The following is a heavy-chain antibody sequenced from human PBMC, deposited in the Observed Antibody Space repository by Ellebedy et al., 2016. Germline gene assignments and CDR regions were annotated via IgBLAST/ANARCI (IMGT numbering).Heavy chain of an antibody. D-gene: IGHD2-8*01. CDR3: ARDYSVLYSYYGMDV. Sequence: ASVKVSCXASGYTFTSYAMHWVRRAPGQRLEWMGWINPNSGGTNYAQKFQGRVTMTRDTSISTAYMELSRLRSDDTAVYYCARDYSVLYSYYGMDVWGQGTTVTVSS. CDR2: INPNSGGT. CDR1: GYTFTSYA. J-gene: IGHJ6*02. V-gene: IGHV1-2*02.